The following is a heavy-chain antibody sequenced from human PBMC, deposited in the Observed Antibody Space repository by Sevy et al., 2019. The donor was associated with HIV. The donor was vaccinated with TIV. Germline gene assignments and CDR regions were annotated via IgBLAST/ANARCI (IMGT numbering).Heavy chain of an antibody. CDR2: IYYSGNA. J-gene: IGHJ4*02. Sequence: SETLSLTCTVSGGSISSTSYYWGWIRQLPGKGLEWIGSIYYSGNAYYNPSLKSRVTISVDTSKNQFSLKVSSVTAADTAVYYCARRRFLEWAFDYWGQGTLVTVSS. CDR3: ARRRFLEWAFDY. V-gene: IGHV4-39*01. D-gene: IGHD3-3*01. CDR1: GGSISSTSYY.